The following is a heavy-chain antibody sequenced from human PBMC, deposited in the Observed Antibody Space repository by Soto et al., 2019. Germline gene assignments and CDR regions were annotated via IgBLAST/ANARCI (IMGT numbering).Heavy chain of an antibody. J-gene: IGHJ6*02. V-gene: IGHV5-51*01. D-gene: IGHD3-10*01. CDR3: ARIGDGGRCKYYYYYGLVV. CDR2: IYPGDYDT. Sequence: GQSLKISCEGSGYRFTSYWIGWVRQMPGKGLDWMGIIYPGDYDTRYSPTFQGEVAISADKSISTAYLQWSSLKASESAMYYCARIGDGGRCKYYYYYGLVVWGQGTTVTVFS. CDR1: GYRFTSYW.